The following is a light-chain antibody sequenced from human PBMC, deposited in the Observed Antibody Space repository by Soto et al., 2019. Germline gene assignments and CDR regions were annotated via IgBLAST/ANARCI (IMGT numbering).Light chain of an antibody. Sequence: QTVVTQEPSLTVSPGGTVTLTCASSTGAVTSGNYPSWFQQRPGQAPRTLIYTTNSKHSWTPARFSGSLLGDKAALTLSGVQPEDEADYYCLPYYGGAQLVFGGGTKLTVL. CDR1: TGAVTSGNY. V-gene: IGLV7-43*01. CDR3: LPYYGGAQLV. J-gene: IGLJ3*02. CDR2: TTN.